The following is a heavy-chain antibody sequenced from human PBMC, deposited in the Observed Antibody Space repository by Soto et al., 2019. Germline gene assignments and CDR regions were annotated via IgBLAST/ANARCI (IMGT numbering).Heavy chain of an antibody. CDR1: GGSLNTYNLF. V-gene: IGHV4-61*01. CDR3: ARSDGRY. CDR2: IYYSGST. Sequence: PSETLSLTCTVSGGSLNTYNLFWGWIRQPPGKGLEWIGYIYYSGSTNYNPSLKSRVTISVDTSKNQFSLKLSSVTAADTAVYYCARSDGRYWGQGTLVTVSS. J-gene: IGHJ4*02.